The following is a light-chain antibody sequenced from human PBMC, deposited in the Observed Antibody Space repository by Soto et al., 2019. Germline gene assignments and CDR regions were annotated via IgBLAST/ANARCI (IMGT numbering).Light chain of an antibody. V-gene: IGLV2-14*01. CDR3: SSYKTSNNYV. CDR2: EVN. CDR1: SSDIGVYNY. Sequence: QSVLTQPASVPGSPGQSITFSCTGTSSDIGVYNYVSWYQQHPGKAPKLMIYEVNNRPSGVSNRFSGSKSGNTASLTISGLQAEDEADYHCSSYKTSNNYVFGTGTKVTVL. J-gene: IGLJ1*01.